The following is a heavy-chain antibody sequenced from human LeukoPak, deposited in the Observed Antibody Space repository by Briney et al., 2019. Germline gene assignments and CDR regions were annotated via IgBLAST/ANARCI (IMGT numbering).Heavy chain of an antibody. CDR1: GFTFSSYA. D-gene: IGHD6-25*01. CDR3: AKDPDSSSGYFDY. Sequence: PGGSLRLSCAASGFTFSSYAMSWVRQAPGKGLEWVSSISGSGGSTYYADSVKGRFTISRDNSKNTLYLQMNSLRAEDTAVYYCAKDPDSSSGYFDYWGQGTLVTVSS. CDR2: ISGSGGST. V-gene: IGHV3-23*01. J-gene: IGHJ4*02.